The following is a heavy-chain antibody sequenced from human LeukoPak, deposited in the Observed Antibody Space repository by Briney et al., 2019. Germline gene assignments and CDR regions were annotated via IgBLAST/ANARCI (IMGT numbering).Heavy chain of an antibody. CDR1: GGSISSSSYY. CDR2: VSLSGST. D-gene: IGHD1-26*01. J-gene: IGHJ5*02. CDR3: ARWYSGSYIGWFDP. Sequence: SETLSLTCTVSGGSISSSSYYWGSTRQPPGKGLEWIGSVSLSGSTYYPPSLKTRVTISVDTSKNQFSLKLSSVTAADTAVYYCARWYSGSYIGWFDPWGQGTLVTVSS. V-gene: IGHV4-39*07.